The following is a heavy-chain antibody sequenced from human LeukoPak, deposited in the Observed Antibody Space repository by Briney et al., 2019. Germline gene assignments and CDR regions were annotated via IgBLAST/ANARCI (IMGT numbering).Heavy chain of an antibody. CDR3: ARQDSSGYYYFDY. CDR2: ISYDGSNK. Sequence: GGSLRLSCAASGFTFSCYAMHWVRQAPGKGLEWVAVISYDGSNKYYADSVKGRFTISRDNSKNTLYLQMNSLRAEDTAVYYCARQDSSGYYYFDYWGQGTLVTVSS. J-gene: IGHJ4*02. D-gene: IGHD3-22*01. V-gene: IGHV3-30-3*01. CDR1: GFTFSCYA.